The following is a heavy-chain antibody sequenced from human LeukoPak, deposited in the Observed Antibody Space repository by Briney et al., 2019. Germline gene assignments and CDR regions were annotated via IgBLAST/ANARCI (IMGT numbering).Heavy chain of an antibody. J-gene: IGHJ4*02. CDR1: GDSINNYY. D-gene: IGHD3-16*01. Sequence: NTSETLSLTCTVSGDSINNYYWWAWIRQPPGKGLEWIGYIYYSGTPTSYNPSLKSRVTISIDASRNQFSLKLSSVTAADTAVYYCARDSRGGGPDFDYWGQGTLVTVSS. CDR3: ARDSRGGGPDFDY. CDR2: IYYSGTPT. V-gene: IGHV4-59*01.